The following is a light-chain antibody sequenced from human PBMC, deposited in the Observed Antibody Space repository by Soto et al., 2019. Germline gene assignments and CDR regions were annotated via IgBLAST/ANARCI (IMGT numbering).Light chain of an antibody. J-gene: IGKJ5*01. CDR2: GIS. CDR1: HTISSSY. V-gene: IGKV3-20*01. CDR3: QQYNNWPPYT. Sequence: EIVLTQSPGTLSLSPGERATLSCRASHTISSSYLAWYQQKPGQAPRLLMYGISRRATGIPDRFSGSGSGTEFTLTISSLQSEDFAVYYCQQYNNWPPYTFGQGTRLEIK.